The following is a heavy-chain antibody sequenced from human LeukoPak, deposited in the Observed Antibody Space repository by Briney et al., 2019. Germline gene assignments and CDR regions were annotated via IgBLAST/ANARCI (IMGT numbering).Heavy chain of an antibody. CDR1: GYSFTSYW. J-gene: IGHJ4*02. D-gene: IGHD2-15*01. CDR2: IYPGDSDT. V-gene: IGHV5-51*01. CDR3: ARGAERALGYCSGGSCYGDY. Sequence: NHGESLKISCKGSGYSFTSYWIGWVRQMPGKGLEWMGIIYPGDSDTRYSPSFQGQVTISADKSISTAYLQWGSLEASDTAMYYCARGAERALGYCSGGSCYGDYWGQGTLVTVSS.